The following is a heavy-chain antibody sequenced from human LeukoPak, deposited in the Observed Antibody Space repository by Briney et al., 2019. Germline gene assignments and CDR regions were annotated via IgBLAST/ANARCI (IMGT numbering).Heavy chain of an antibody. CDR3: AVGHYYHSSGYLFDY. V-gene: IGHV4-30-4*08. D-gene: IGHD3-22*01. CDR1: GGSISSGDYY. J-gene: IGHJ4*02. Sequence: SETLSLTCTVSGGSISSGDYYWSWIRQPPGKGLEWIGYIYYSGSTYYNPSLKSRVTISVDTSKNQFSLKLSSVTAADTAVYYCAVGHYYHSSGYLFDYWGQGTLVTVPS. CDR2: IYYSGST.